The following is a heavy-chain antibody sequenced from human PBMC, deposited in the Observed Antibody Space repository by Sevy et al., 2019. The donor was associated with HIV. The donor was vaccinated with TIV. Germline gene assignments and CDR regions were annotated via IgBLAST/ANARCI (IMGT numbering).Heavy chain of an antibody. V-gene: IGHV3-48*03. Sequence: GGSLRLSCAASGFTFSSYEMNWVRQAPGKGLEWVSYISSSGSTIYYADSVKGRFTISRDNAKNSLYLQMNSLRAEDTAVYYCARRGKIQLWFSWWYFDLWGRSTLVTDSS. CDR1: GFTFSSYE. D-gene: IGHD5-18*01. CDR3: ARRGKIQLWFSWWYFDL. J-gene: IGHJ2*01. CDR2: ISSSGSTI.